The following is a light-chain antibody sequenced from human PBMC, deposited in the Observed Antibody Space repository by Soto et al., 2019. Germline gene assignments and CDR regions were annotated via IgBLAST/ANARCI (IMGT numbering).Light chain of an antibody. CDR2: YDS. CDR1: NIGSKS. V-gene: IGLV3-21*04. CDR3: QVWDSSSDPVV. J-gene: IGLJ2*01. Sequence: SYELTQPPSVSVAPGKTARITCGGNNIGSKSVHWYQQKPGQAPVLVIYYDSDRPSGIPERFSGSNSEKTATLTISRVEAGDEADYYCQVWDSSSDPVVFGGGTKVTVL.